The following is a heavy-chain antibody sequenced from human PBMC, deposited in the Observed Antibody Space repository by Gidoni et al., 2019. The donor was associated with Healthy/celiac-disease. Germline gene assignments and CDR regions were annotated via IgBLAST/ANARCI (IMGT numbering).Heavy chain of an antibody. CDR2: IYYSGST. J-gene: IGHJ4*02. CDR1: GGSISSGGYY. D-gene: IGHD2-2*01. V-gene: IGHV4-31*03. CDR3: ARRKAAAKALDY. Sequence: QVHLQESGPGLVKPSQTLSLTCTVSGGSISSGGYYWSWIRQHPGKGLEWIGYIYYSGSTYYNPSLKSRVTISVDTSKNQFSLKLSSVTAADTAVYYCARRKAAAKALDYWGQGTLVTVSS.